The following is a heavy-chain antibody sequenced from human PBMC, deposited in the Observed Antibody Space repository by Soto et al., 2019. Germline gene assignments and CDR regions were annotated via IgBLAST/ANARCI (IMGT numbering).Heavy chain of an antibody. Sequence: GGSLRLSCSASGFTFSSYEMNWVRQAPGKGLEWVSYISDSGRTIYYADPVKGRFTVSRDDAQNSVYLQMDSLRAEDTAVYYCARDLLHYDFWSGYSAYFYYGMDVWGPGTTVTVSS. CDR2: ISDSGRTI. CDR1: GFTFSSYE. D-gene: IGHD3-3*01. J-gene: IGHJ6*02. CDR3: ARDLLHYDFWSGYSAYFYYGMDV. V-gene: IGHV3-48*03.